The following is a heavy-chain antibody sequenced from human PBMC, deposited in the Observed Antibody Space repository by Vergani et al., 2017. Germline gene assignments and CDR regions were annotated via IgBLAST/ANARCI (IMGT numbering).Heavy chain of an antibody. Sequence: QVQLQESGPGLVKPSQTLSITCTVSGGSISSGGYYWSWIRQHPGKGLEWIGYIYYSGSTYYNPSLKSRVTISVDTSKNQFSLKLSSVTAADTAVYYCARSYDFWSGYYDDAFDIWGQGTMVTVSS. V-gene: IGHV4-31*03. CDR1: GGSISSGGYY. J-gene: IGHJ3*02. CDR3: ARSYDFWSGYYDDAFDI. D-gene: IGHD3-3*01. CDR2: IYYSGST.